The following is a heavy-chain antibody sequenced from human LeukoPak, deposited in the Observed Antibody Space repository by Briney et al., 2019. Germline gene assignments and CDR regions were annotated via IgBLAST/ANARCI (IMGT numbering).Heavy chain of an antibody. V-gene: IGHV4-39*01. CDR3: ARNLGYCSSTSCYGPHFDY. CDR1: GGSISSSSYY. D-gene: IGHD2-2*01. Sequence: SETLSLTCTVSGGSISSSSYYWGWIRQPPGKGLEWIGSIYYSGSTYYNPSLKSRVTISVDTSKNQFSLKLSSVTAADTAVYYCARNLGYCSSTSCYGPHFDYWGQGTLVTVSS. J-gene: IGHJ4*02. CDR2: IYYSGST.